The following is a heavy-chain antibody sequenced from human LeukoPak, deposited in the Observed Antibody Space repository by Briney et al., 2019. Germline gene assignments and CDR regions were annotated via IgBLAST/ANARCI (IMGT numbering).Heavy chain of an antibody. Sequence: GGSLRLSCAASGFTFSSYAMHWVRQAPGKGLEWVAVISYDGSNKYYADSVKGRFTISRDNSKNTLYLQMNSLRAEDTAVYYCARSVYYYGIDVWGQGTTVTVSS. V-gene: IGHV3-30-3*01. CDR1: GFTFSSYA. CDR3: ARSVYYYGIDV. CDR2: ISYDGSNK. J-gene: IGHJ6*02.